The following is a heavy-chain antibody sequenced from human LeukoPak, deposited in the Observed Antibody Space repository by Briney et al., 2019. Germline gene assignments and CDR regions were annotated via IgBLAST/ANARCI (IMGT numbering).Heavy chain of an antibody. CDR1: GGSISSYY. J-gene: IGHJ5*02. V-gene: IGHV4-59*01. D-gene: IGHD3-22*01. Sequence: PSETLSLTCTVSGGSISSYYWSWIRQPPGKGLERIGYIYYSGSTNYNPSLKSRVTISVDTSKNQFSLKLSSVTAADTAVYYCARARGYYDSSGFDPWGQGTLVTVSS. CDR2: IYYSGST. CDR3: ARARGYYDSSGFDP.